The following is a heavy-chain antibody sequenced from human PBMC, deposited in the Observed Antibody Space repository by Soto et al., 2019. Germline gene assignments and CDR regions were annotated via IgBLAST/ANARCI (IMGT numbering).Heavy chain of an antibody. CDR1: GFTFSSRW. V-gene: IGHV3-7*02. CDR2: IKQDENGK. Sequence: EVQLVESGGGLVQPGGSLRLSCEASGFTFSSRWMTWVRQGPGKGLEWVANIKQDENGKDYVDSVKGRFTISRDNAKNPLYLQLTRLRAEDTAVYYCSTHDGPAAAGLVLDFWGQGTLVTVSS. D-gene: IGHD6-13*01. J-gene: IGHJ4*02. CDR3: STHDGPAAAGLVLDF.